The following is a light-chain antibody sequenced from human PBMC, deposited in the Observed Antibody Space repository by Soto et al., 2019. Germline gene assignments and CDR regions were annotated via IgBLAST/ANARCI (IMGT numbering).Light chain of an antibody. Sequence: QSVLAQPASVSGPPGQSITISCTGTTSDVGNYNYVSWFQQHPGKPPKLMIYEVTNRPSGVSNRFSGSKAGITASLTISGLQAEDEADYYCSSYTTNTTLVFGTGTKVTVL. J-gene: IGLJ1*01. CDR1: TSDVGNYNY. CDR2: EVT. CDR3: SSYTTNTTLV. V-gene: IGLV2-14*01.